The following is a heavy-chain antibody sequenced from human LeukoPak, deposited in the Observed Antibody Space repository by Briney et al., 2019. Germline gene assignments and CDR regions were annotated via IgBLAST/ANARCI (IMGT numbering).Heavy chain of an antibody. V-gene: IGHV3-43*02. D-gene: IGHD1-26*01. CDR1: GFTFDDYA. CDR3: AKDIIVGATSHYYYYGMDV. Sequence: GGSLRLSCAASGFTFDDYAMHWVRQAPGKGLEWVSLISGDGGSTYYADSVKGRFTISRDNSKSSLYLQMNSLRTEDTALYYCAKDIIVGATSHYYYYGMDVWGQGTTVTVSS. CDR2: ISGDGGST. J-gene: IGHJ6*02.